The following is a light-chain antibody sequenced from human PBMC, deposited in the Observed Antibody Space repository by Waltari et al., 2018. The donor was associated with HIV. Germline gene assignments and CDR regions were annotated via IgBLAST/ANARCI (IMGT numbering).Light chain of an antibody. Sequence: QSALTQPPSASGSLGQSVTIPCTGSSSDLGAYAFVSCFQQPPHSAPKLLLYEVTRRPSTVSDRFSGSRSGNTAFLTVAGLQPDDEATYFCSSYGDSLKVLFGGGTNVTVL. CDR1: SSDLGAYAF. V-gene: IGLV2-8*01. CDR3: SSYGDSLKVL. J-gene: IGLJ2*01. CDR2: EVT.